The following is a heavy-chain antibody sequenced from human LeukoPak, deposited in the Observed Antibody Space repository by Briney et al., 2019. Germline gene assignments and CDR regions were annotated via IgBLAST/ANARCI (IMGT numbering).Heavy chain of an antibody. Sequence: PSETLSLTCTVSGDSISSYYWSWIRQPPGKGLEWIGYIYNSGSTNHNPSLKSRVTISADTSKNQFSLKLSSVTAADTAVYYCARERPGYYFDYWGQGTLVTVSS. CDR3: ARERPGYYFDY. V-gene: IGHV4-4*08. CDR2: IYNSGST. J-gene: IGHJ4*02. CDR1: GDSISSYY.